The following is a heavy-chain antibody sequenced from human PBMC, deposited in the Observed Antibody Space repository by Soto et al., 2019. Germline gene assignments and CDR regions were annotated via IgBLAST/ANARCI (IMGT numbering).Heavy chain of an antibody. V-gene: IGHV4-4*02. D-gene: IGHD5-12*01. CDR3: ARVGYSGYDSGYYYYGMDV. CDR2: VYHSGST. Sequence: SETLSLTCRVSGDSISSTFWWTWVRQPPGKGLEWIGEVYHSGSTRYNPSLKGRVTISVDRSKNQFSLKLSSVTAADTAVYYRARVGYSGYDSGYYYYGMDVWGQGTTVTVSS. J-gene: IGHJ6*02. CDR1: GDSISSTFW.